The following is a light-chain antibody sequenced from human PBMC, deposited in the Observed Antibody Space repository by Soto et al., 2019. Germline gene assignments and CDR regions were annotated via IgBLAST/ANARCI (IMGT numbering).Light chain of an antibody. J-gene: IGKJ2*01. CDR3: QQSYKAPYT. V-gene: IGKV1-39*01. Sequence: DIQMTQSPSSLSASVGDRVTITCRASQSLSNYLNWYQQKTGQAPKILIYDVSTLQSGVPSRFSGSGSGTDFTLTIGSLQPEDFATYFCQQSYKAPYTFGQGTKLDIK. CDR2: DVS. CDR1: QSLSNY.